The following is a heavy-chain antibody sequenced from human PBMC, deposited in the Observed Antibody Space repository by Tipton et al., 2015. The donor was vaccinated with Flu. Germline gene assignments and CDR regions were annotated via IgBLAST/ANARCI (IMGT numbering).Heavy chain of an antibody. J-gene: IGHJ4*02. V-gene: IGHV4-59*12. D-gene: IGHD2-2*01. Sequence: LRLSCTVSGGSIGSFYWNWIRQPPGKGLEWLGYIYNNKYTKYSPSLKSRVTISVDASKKQFSLQLASVTAADTAVYYCARDPSLGMPEYFDHWGQGTLVTVSS. CDR3: ARDPSLGMPEYFDH. CDR1: GGSIGSFY. CDR2: IYNNKYT.